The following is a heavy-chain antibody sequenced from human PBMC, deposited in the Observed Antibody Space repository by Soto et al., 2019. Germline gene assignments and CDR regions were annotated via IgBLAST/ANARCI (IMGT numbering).Heavy chain of an antibody. J-gene: IGHJ4*02. D-gene: IGHD3-22*01. CDR2: IIPIIGTA. CDR3: AKRAGSGYYYFDY. CDR1: GGTFSSFV. V-gene: IGHV1-69*01. Sequence: QVHLVPSGAEVKKPGSSVKVSCKASGGTFSSFVVSWVRQAPGQGLEWMGGIIPIIGTANYAQKFQGRVTITADESTSTAYMELSSLRSEDTAGYYCAKRAGSGYYYFDYWGQGTLVTVSS.